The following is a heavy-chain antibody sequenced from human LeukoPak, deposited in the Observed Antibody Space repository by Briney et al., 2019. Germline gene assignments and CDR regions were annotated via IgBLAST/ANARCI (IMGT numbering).Heavy chain of an antibody. D-gene: IGHD1-26*01. CDR2: ISGSGGST. CDR1: GFTFSSYA. Sequence: GGSQRLSCAVSGFTFSSYAMSWVRQAPRKGLEWVSTISGSGGSTYCADSVKGRFTISRDNSKNTLYLQMNSLRPEDTAVYYCAKDLTREDYWGHGTLVSVSS. V-gene: IGHV3-23*01. CDR3: AKDLTREDY. J-gene: IGHJ4*01.